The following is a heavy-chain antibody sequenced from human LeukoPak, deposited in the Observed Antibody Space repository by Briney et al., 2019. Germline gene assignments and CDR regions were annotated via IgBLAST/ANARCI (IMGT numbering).Heavy chain of an antibody. CDR3: ARSGIAVAGTRYFQH. CDR1: GYTFTSYY. D-gene: IGHD6-19*01. CDR2: INPSGGDT. Sequence: GASVKVSCKASGYTFTSYYMHWVRQAPGQGLEWMGIINPSGGDTSYAQKFQGRVTMTTDTSTSTAYMELRSLRSDDTAVYYCARSGIAVAGTRYFQHWGQGTLVTVSS. V-gene: IGHV1-46*01. J-gene: IGHJ1*01.